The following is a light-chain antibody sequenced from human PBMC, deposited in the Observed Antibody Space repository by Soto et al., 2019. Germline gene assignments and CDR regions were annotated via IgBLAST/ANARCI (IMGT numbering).Light chain of an antibody. CDR2: AAS. J-gene: IGKJ1*01. CDR3: QQDNSFPWK. CDR1: QDISTY. V-gene: IGKV1-33*01. Sequence: DIQMTQSPSSLSAFVGDRVTITCQASQDISTYVNWYQQKPGKTPNLLIYAASNLETRVPTRFSGSGSGTKFTPTISRLQSEDIGTYYCQQDNSFPWKFGQGTKVEIK.